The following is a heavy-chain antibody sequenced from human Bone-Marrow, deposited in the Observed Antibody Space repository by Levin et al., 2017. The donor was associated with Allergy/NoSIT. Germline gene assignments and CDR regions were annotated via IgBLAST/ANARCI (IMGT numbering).Heavy chain of an antibody. CDR2: IYHSGST. J-gene: IGHJ6*02. V-gene: IGHV4-38-2*02. CDR1: GYSISSGYY. Sequence: GSLRLSCAVSGYSISSGYYWGWIRQPPGKALEWIGSIYHSGSTYYNPSLKSRVTISVDTSKNQFSLKLSSVTAADTAVYYCARDDIVVVPAAMWALDYYYGMDVWGQGTTVTVSS. D-gene: IGHD2-2*01. CDR3: ARDDIVVVPAAMWALDYYYGMDV.